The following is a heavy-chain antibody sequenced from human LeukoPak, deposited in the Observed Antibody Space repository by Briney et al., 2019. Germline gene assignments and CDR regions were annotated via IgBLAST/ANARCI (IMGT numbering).Heavy chain of an antibody. D-gene: IGHD2-2*01. CDR2: ITTTGDRI. V-gene: IGHV3-48*03. Sequence: GGSRRLSCAASGFTFSSYEMNWVRQAPGKGLEWISYITTTGDRIQYADSVKGRFTISRDNAKNSLYLEMNSLRAEDTGVYFCARDTKDYWGQGTLVVVSS. CDR3: ARDTKDY. J-gene: IGHJ4*02. CDR1: GFTFSSYE.